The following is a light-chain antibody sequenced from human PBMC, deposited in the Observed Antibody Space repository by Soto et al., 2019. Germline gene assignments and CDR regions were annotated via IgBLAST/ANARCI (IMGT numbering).Light chain of an antibody. CDR1: SGHSSYA. CDR3: QTWGTGIHV. CDR2: LNNDGSH. V-gene: IGLV4-69*01. J-gene: IGLJ1*01. Sequence: QPVLTQSPSASASLGASVKFTCTLSSGHSSYAIAWHQQQPEKGPRYLMKLNNDGSHSKGDGIPDRFSGSSSGAERYLTISSLQSEDEADYYCQTWGTGIHVFGTGTKLTVL.